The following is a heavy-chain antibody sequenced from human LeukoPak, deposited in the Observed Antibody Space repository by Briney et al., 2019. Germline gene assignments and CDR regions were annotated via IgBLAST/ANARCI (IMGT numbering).Heavy chain of an antibody. J-gene: IGHJ4*02. V-gene: IGHV4-59*08. CDR2: IYYSGST. CDR1: GGSISSYY. D-gene: IGHD2-15*01. Sequence: KPSETLSLTCTVSGGSISSYYWSWIRQPPGKGLEWIGYIYYSGSTNYNPSLKSRVTISVDTSKNQFSLKLSSVTAADTAVYYCASWVDNYYDYWGQGTLVTVSS. CDR3: ASWVDNYYDY.